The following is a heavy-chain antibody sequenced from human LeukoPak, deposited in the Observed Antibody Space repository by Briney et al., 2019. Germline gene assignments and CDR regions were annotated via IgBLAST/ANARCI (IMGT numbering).Heavy chain of an antibody. D-gene: IGHD2-2*02. J-gene: IGHJ5*02. CDR3: ARALVVPAAIMRGRWFDP. CDR1: GGSISSYY. CDR2: IYTSGST. V-gene: IGHV4-4*07. Sequence: SETLSLTCTVSGGSISSYYWSWIRQPAGKGLEWIGRIYTSGSTNYNASLKSRVSMSVDTSKNQFSLKLSSVTAADTAVFYCARALVVPAAIMRGRWFDPWGQGTLVTVSS.